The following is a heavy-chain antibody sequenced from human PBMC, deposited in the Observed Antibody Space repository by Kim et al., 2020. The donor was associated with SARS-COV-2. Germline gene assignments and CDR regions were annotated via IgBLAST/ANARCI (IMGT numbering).Heavy chain of an antibody. CDR1: GGSFSGYY. Sequence: SETLSLTCAVYGGSFSGYYWSWIRQPPGKGLEWIGEINHSGSTNYNPSLKSRVTISVDTSKNQFSLKLSSVTAADTAVYYCARIPLLLWFGELLRANYYGMDGWGQGTTVTVSS. CDR2: INHSGST. J-gene: IGHJ6*02. D-gene: IGHD3-10*01. CDR3: ARIPLLLWFGELLRANYYGMDG. V-gene: IGHV4-34*01.